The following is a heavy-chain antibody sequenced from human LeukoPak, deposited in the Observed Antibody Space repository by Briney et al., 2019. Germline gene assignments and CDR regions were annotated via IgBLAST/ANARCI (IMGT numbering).Heavy chain of an antibody. Sequence: SETLSLTCTVSGGSISSSSYYWGWIRQPPGKGRVWIGSIYYSGSTYYNPSLKSRVTISVDTSKNQFSLKLSSVTAADTAVYYCARKYSGSYRPIDYWGQGTLVTVSS. CDR2: IYYSGST. V-gene: IGHV4-39*01. D-gene: IGHD1-26*01. CDR3: ARKYSGSYRPIDY. CDR1: GGSISSSSYY. J-gene: IGHJ4*02.